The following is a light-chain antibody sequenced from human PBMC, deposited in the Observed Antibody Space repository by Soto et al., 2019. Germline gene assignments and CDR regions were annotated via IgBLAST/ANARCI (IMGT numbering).Light chain of an antibody. CDR2: ETS. J-gene: IGKJ1*01. V-gene: IGKV1-5*03. Sequence: DIQMTQSPSTLSASIGDRVAITCRASDNIGPWVAWYQQKPGKAPKLLIYETSTLETGAPSRFAGSGSGTGFTLIITRLQPDDFATYYCQPYNSYSRPFGQGTKVEV. CDR3: QPYNSYSRP. CDR1: DNIGPW.